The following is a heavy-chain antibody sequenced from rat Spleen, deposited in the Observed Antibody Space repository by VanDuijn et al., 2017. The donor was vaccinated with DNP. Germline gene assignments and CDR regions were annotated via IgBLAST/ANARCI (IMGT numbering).Heavy chain of an antibody. D-gene: IGHD1-7*01. CDR2: ISYSGST. CDR3: ARWTRYFDY. CDR1: GYSITSNY. J-gene: IGHJ2*01. V-gene: IGHV3-1*01. Sequence: EVQLQESGSGLVKPSQSLSLTCSVTGYSITSNYWGWIRKFPGNKMEYIGHISYSGSTNYNTSLRSLNSITRDTSKNHFFLHLNSVTTEDTATYYCARWTRYFDYWGQGVMVTVSS.